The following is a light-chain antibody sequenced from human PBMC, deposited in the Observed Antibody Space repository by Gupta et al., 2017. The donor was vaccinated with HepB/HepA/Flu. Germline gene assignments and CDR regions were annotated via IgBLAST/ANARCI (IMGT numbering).Light chain of an antibody. CDR3: QQYDNSFAYT. CDR2: ATS. CDR1: QSVNSDY. J-gene: IGKJ2*01. V-gene: IGKV3-20*01. Sequence: ETVSTQSPGTLSLSPGERATLSCRASQSVNSDYLVWYQHKRGQAPRLLIYATSTRAPGIPDRFSGSGSGTDFVLTISRLEPEDFAIYYCQQYDNSFAYTFGQGTKLEIK.